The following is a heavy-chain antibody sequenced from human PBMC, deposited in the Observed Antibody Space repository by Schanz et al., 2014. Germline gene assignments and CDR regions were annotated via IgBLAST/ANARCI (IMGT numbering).Heavy chain of an antibody. CDR2: INPSGGST. CDR1: GYTFTTYY. D-gene: IGHD3-9*01. J-gene: IGHJ6*02. Sequence: QVQLLQSGAEVKKPGASMKVSCKASGYTFTTYYMLWVRQAPGQGLEWMGIINPSGGSTRYGQKFQGRITVTTDTSTSTVYMELSSLRSEDTAVYYCARVQDDILTGSEYYYGMDVWGQGTTVTVSS. V-gene: IGHV1-46*01. CDR3: ARVQDDILTGSEYYYGMDV.